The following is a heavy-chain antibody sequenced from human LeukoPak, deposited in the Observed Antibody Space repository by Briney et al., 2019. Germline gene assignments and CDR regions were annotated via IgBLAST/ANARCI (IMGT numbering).Heavy chain of an antibody. J-gene: IGHJ4*02. CDR2: ISYDGSNK. Sequence: PGRSLRLSCAASGFTFSSYAMHWVRQAPGKGLEWVAVISYDGSNKYYADSVKGRFTISRDNSKNTLYLQMNSLRAEDTAVYYCAGTRSYFDYWGQGTLVTVSS. CDR3: AGTRSYFDY. CDR1: GFTFSSYA. D-gene: IGHD2-2*01. V-gene: IGHV3-30*04.